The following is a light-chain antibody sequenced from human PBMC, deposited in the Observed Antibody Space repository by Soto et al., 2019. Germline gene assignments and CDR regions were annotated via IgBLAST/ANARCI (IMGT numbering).Light chain of an antibody. V-gene: IGLV1-40*01. CDR2: GNS. Sequence: QSVLTQPPSVSGAPGQRVTISCTGSSSNIGAGYDVHWYQQLPGTAPKLLSYGNSNRPSGVPDRFSGSKSGTAATLANTGLQAEDEADYYCQSYDSSLSGYVFGTGNKVTAL. CDR1: SSNIGAGYD. CDR3: QSYDSSLSGYV. J-gene: IGLJ1*01.